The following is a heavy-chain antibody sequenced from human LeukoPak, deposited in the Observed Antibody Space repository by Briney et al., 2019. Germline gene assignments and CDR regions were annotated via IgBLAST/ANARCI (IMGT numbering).Heavy chain of an antibody. V-gene: IGHV3-23*01. D-gene: IGHD2/OR15-2a*01. Sequence: PGGSLRLSCAAPGFTFSSYAMSWVRQAPGKGLEWVSAISGSGSSTYYADSLKGRFTISRDNSKNTLYLQMNSLRVEDTAVYYCARGLSGDYYYYGMDVWGQGTTVTVSS. J-gene: IGHJ6*02. CDR3: ARGLSGDYYYYGMDV. CDR1: GFTFSSYA. CDR2: ISGSGSST.